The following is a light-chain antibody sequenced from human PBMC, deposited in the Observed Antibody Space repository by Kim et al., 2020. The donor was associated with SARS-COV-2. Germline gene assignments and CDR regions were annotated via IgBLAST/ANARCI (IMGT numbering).Light chain of an antibody. V-gene: IGLV1-51*01. J-gene: IGLJ2*01. CDR3: GTWDTMGSAV. Sequence: QSVLTQPPSISAAPGQRVTISCSGSYSNIGGNYVSWYQQRPGAAPKLLIYDNHERPSGIPDRFSGSKSGTSATLHISGLQPGDEADYYCGTWDTMGSAVFGGGTQLTVL. CDR1: YSNIGGNY. CDR2: DNH.